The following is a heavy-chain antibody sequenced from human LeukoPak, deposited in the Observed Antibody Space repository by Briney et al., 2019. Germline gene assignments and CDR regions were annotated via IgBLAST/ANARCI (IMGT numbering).Heavy chain of an antibody. CDR1: GGSISSYS. D-gene: IGHD3-9*01. V-gene: IGHV4-59*13. CDR3: ARDHPVADWAPDI. CDR2: IDYSGSS. J-gene: IGHJ3*02. Sequence: SETLSLTCSVSGGSISSYSWTWIRQPPGKGLEWIGFIDYSGSSNYNPSLKSRVAVSADPSTNHFSLNLTSVTAADTAVYFCARDHPVADWAPDIWGRGTMVTVSS.